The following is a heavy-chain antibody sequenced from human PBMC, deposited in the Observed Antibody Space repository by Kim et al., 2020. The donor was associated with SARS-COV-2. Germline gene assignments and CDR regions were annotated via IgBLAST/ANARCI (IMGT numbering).Heavy chain of an antibody. CDR2: GET. Sequence: GETIYAQKFQGRVTMTEDTSTDTAYMELSSLRSEDTAVYYCATVEDYYVRWGQGTLVTVSS. J-gene: IGHJ4*02. V-gene: IGHV1-24*01. CDR3: ATVEDYYVR. D-gene: IGHD1-26*01.